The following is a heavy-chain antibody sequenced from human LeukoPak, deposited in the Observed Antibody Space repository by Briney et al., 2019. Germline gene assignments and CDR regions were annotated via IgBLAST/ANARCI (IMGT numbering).Heavy chain of an antibody. J-gene: IGHJ4*02. Sequence: GGSLRLSCAASGFTFSDYYMSWIGQAPGKGLEWVSYISSSSSYTNYADSVKGRFTISRDNAKNSLYLQMNSLRAEDTAVYYCARGRLDTAMVGDYWGQGTLVTVSS. CDR3: ARGRLDTAMVGDY. V-gene: IGHV3-11*06. D-gene: IGHD5-18*01. CDR1: GFTFSDYY. CDR2: ISSSSSYT.